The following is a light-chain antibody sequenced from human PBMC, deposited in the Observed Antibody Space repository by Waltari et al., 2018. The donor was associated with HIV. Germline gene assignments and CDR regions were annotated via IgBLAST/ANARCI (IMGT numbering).Light chain of an antibody. CDR3: SSYTSSSTVV. J-gene: IGLJ2*01. CDR2: EVS. V-gene: IGLV2-14*01. Sequence: QSALTQPASVSGSPGQSITISCTGTSRDVGNSNYVSWYQQHPGKAPKVMIYEVSNRPSGVSNRFSGSKSGNTASLTISGLQAEDEADYYCSSYTSSSTVVFGGGTKLTVL. CDR1: SRDVGNSNY.